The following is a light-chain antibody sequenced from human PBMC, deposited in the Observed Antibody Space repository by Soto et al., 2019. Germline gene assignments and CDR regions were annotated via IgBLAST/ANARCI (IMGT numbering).Light chain of an antibody. V-gene: IGKV1-12*01. J-gene: IGKJ5*01. Sequence: DLQMTQSPSSVSASVGDRVSITCRASQDISRWLAWYQQKPEKAPKLLIYAASSLQSGVPSRFSGSGSGTDFTLTISSLQPEDFATYYCQQANSFPMTFGQGTRLEMK. CDR1: QDISRW. CDR3: QQANSFPMT. CDR2: AAS.